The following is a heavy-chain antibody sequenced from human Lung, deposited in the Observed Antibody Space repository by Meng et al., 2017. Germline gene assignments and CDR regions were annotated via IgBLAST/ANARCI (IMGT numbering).Heavy chain of an antibody. J-gene: IGHJ1*01. CDR1: GFTFTDHW. D-gene: IGHD1-1*01. V-gene: IGHV3-74*01. CDR3: TNDRLNH. CDR2: INRDGTKP. Sequence: EVQLGESGGGLVPPGGSLGLSCAASGFTFTDHWMHWVRQGPGKGLVWVSRINRDGTKPTYADSVKGRFTISRDNAKNSLYLQMNNLRAEDTAFYYCTNDRLNHWGQGALVTVSS.